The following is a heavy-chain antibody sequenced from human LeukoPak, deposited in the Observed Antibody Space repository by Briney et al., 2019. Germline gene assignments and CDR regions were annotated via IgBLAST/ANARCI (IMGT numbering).Heavy chain of an antibody. J-gene: IGHJ4*02. CDR3: AKDRDWYYFDY. CDR2: ISYDGSNK. CDR1: GFTFSSYG. D-gene: IGHD5-24*01. Sequence: HPGGSLRLSCAASGFTFSSYGMHWVRQAPGKGLEWVAVISYDGSNKYYADSVKGRFTISRDNSKNTLYLQMNSLRAEDTAVYFCAKDRDWYYFDYWGQGTLVTVSS. V-gene: IGHV3-30*18.